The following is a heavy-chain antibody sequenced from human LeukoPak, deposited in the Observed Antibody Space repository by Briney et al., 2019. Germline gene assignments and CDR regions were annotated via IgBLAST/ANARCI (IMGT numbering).Heavy chain of an antibody. Sequence: ASVKVSCKASGDTFTSYAMHWVRQAPGQRLEWMGWINAGNGNTKYSQKFQGRVTITRDTSASTAYMELSSLRSEDTAVYYCARGPPLVVPAAIRPGVWFDPWGQGTLVTVSS. D-gene: IGHD2-2*01. CDR3: ARGPPLVVPAAIRPGVWFDP. J-gene: IGHJ5*02. V-gene: IGHV1-3*01. CDR1: GDTFTSYA. CDR2: INAGNGNT.